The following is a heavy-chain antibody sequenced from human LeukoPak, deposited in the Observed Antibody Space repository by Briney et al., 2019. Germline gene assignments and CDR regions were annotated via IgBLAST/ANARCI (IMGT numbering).Heavy chain of an antibody. D-gene: IGHD3-10*01. CDR1: GYSISSGYY. J-gene: IGHJ5*02. V-gene: IGHV4-4*07. CDR2: IYTSGST. Sequence: PSETLSLTCTVSGYSISSGYYWGWIRQPAGKGLEWIGRIYTSGSTNYNPSFKSRVTMSVDTSKNQFSLKLSSVTAADTAVYYCASGYYGSGPWGQGTLVTVSS. CDR3: ASGYYGSGP.